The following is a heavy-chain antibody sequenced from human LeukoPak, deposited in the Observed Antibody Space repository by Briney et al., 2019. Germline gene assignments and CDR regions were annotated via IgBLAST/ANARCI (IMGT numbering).Heavy chain of an antibody. V-gene: IGHV4-34*01. J-gene: IGHJ4*02. CDR3: ARTPYEIAVAGLYYFDY. CDR2: INHSGSA. D-gene: IGHD6-19*01. CDR1: GGSFSGYY. Sequence: SETLSLTCAVYGGSFSGYYWSWIRQPPGKGLEWIGEINHSGSANYNPSLKSRVTISVDTSKNQFSLKLSSVTAADTAVYYCARTPYEIAVAGLYYFDYWGQGTLVTVSS.